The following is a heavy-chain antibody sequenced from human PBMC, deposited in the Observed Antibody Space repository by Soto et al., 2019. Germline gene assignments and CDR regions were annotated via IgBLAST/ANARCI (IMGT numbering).Heavy chain of an antibody. CDR2: IDYSGTA. CDR1: YGSISVSNVF. J-gene: IGHJ4*02. Sequence: SETLSLTCTVSYGSISVSNVFWGWVRQPPGKGLEWIGNIDYSGTAYFNPSLGTRVTFPVDTSKNQFSLTLYSVTAADTGLYYCVRRHEYGSPDRFDDWGRGTLVTVPQ. D-gene: IGHD1-26*01. V-gene: IGHV4-39*01. CDR3: VRRHEYGSPDRFDD.